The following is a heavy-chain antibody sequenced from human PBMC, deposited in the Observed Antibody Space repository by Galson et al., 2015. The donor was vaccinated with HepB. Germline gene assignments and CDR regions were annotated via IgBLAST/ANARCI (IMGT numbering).Heavy chain of an antibody. V-gene: IGHV1-69*13. J-gene: IGHJ6*03. CDR2: IIPIFGTA. Sequence: SVKVSCKASGGTFSSYAISWVRQAPGQGLEWMGGIIPIFGTANYAQKFQGRVTITADESTSTAYMELSSLRSEDTAVYYCARGVVVVPAAISDYYYYYMDVWGKGTTVTVSS. CDR1: GGTFSSYA. CDR3: ARGVVVVPAAISDYYYYYMDV. D-gene: IGHD2-2*01.